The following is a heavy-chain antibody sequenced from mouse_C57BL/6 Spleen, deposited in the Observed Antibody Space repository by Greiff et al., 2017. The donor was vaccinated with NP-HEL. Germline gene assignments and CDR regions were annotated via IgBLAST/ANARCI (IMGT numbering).Heavy chain of an antibody. Sequence: EVQVVESGPGLVKPSQSLTLTCSVTGYSITSGYYWNWIRQFPGNKLEWMGYISYDGSNNYNPSLKNRISITRDPSKNQFFLKLNSVTTEDTATYYCAGEGYDYDSAWFAYWGQGTLVTVSA. CDR2: ISYDGSN. J-gene: IGHJ3*01. CDR3: AGEGYDYDSAWFAY. CDR1: GYSITSGYY. D-gene: IGHD2-4*01. V-gene: IGHV3-6*01.